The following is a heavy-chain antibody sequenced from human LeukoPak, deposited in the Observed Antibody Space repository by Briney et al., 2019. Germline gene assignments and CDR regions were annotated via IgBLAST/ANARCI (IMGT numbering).Heavy chain of an antibody. D-gene: IGHD3-10*01. V-gene: IGHV1-18*01. CDR2: ISVYNGYT. CDR1: GGTFSSYA. CDR3: ARGQPNRLLWFGESLSNINPLDY. J-gene: IGHJ4*02. Sequence: ASVKVSCKASGGTFSSYAISWVRQAPGQGLEWMGWISVYNGYTKNVQKFQGRVTMTTDTSTSTAYMELRSLRSDDTAVYYCARGQPNRLLWFGESLSNINPLDYWGQGTLVTVSS.